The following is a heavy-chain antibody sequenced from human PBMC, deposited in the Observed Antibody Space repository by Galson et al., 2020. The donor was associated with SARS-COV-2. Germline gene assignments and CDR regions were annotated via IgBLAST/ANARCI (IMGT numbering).Heavy chain of an antibody. CDR2: IKQDGSEK. CDR3: AGSRGWRLDY. V-gene: IGHV3-7*01. D-gene: IGHD2-21*02. CDR1: GFTFSSFW. Sequence: PGGSLRLSCAASGFTFSSFWMSWVRQAPGKGLEWVANIKQDGSEKYYVDSVKGRFTISRDNAKTSLYLQMNSLRADDTAVYYCAGSRGWRLDYWGQGTLLTVSS. J-gene: IGHJ4*02.